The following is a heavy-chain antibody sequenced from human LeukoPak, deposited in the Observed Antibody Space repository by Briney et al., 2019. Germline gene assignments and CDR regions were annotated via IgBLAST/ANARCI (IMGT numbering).Heavy chain of an antibody. V-gene: IGHV3-30*18. J-gene: IGHJ4*02. CDR1: GFTFSSYG. Sequence: GGSLRLSCADSGFTFSSYGMRWVPPGPGKGLEWVSVILYDGSKKYYPEPGKGRFTISRDNYKNTLYLQMNSMRAEDTAVYYCAKLSGRAVAGTLGYWGQGTLVTVSS. CDR2: ILYDGSKK. CDR3: AKLSGRAVAGTLGY. D-gene: IGHD6-19*01.